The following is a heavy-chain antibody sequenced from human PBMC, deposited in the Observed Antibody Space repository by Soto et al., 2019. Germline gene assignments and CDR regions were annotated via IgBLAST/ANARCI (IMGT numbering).Heavy chain of an antibody. J-gene: IGHJ4*02. CDR2: ISGSGGTT. Sequence: PGGSLRLSCAASGFTFSNYAMNWVRQAPGKGLEWVSGISGSGGTTYHSDSVKGRFTVSRDNSKNTLFLQMNSLRAEDTAIYYCAKAKERYFDWLLSTFDYWGQGT. V-gene: IGHV3-23*01. D-gene: IGHD3-9*01. CDR3: AKAKERYFDWLLSTFDY. CDR1: GFTFSNYA.